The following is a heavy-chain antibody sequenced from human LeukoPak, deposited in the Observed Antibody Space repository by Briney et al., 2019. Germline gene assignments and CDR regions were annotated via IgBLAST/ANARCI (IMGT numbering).Heavy chain of an antibody. Sequence: ASVKVSCKVSGYTLTELSMHWARQAPGKGLEWMGGFDPEDGETIYAQKFQGRVTMTEDTSTDTAYMELSSLRSEDTAVYYCATDPYSGSYLRKMGDAFDIWGQGTMVTVSS. CDR3: ATDPYSGSYLRKMGDAFDI. CDR2: FDPEDGET. J-gene: IGHJ3*02. D-gene: IGHD1-26*01. V-gene: IGHV1-24*01. CDR1: GYTLTELS.